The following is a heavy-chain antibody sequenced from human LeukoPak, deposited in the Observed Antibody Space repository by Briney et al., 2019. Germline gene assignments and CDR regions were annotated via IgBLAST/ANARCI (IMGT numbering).Heavy chain of an antibody. J-gene: IGHJ6*03. CDR3: ARGFGSSIPYSYYYYLDV. Sequence: GGSLRLSCAASGFTFSSYAMHWVRQAPGKGLEWVSYISSSGSTIYYADSVKGRFTISRDNAKNSLYLQMNSLRAEDDTAVYYCARGFGSSIPYSYYYYLDVWGKGTTVTVSS. CDR2: ISSSGSTI. V-gene: IGHV3-48*04. CDR1: GFTFSSYA. D-gene: IGHD6-6*01.